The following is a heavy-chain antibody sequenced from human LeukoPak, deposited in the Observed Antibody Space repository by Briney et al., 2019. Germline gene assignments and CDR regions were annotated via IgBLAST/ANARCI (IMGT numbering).Heavy chain of an antibody. CDR1: GFTFSSYA. V-gene: IGHV3-30*04. CDR3: ARDSRIAAAGIDY. D-gene: IGHD6-13*01. J-gene: IGHJ4*02. Sequence: PGRSLRLSCAASGFTFSSYAMHWVRQAPGKGLEWVAVMSYDGSNKYYADSVKGRFTISRDNSKNTLYLQMNSLRAEDTAVYYCARDSRIAAAGIDYWGQGTLVTVSS. CDR2: MSYDGSNK.